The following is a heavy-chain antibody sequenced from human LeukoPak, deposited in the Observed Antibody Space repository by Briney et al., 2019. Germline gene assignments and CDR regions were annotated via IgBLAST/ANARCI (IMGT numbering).Heavy chain of an antibody. CDR2: IIPIFGTA. Sequence: GASVTVSCKASGGTFSSYAISWVRQAPGQGLEWMGGIIPIFGTANYAQKFQGRVTITADESTSTAYMELSSLRSEDTAVYYCARGWELPPKFDYWGQGTLVTVSS. V-gene: IGHV1-69*13. J-gene: IGHJ4*02. D-gene: IGHD1-26*01. CDR1: GGTFSSYA. CDR3: ARGWELPPKFDY.